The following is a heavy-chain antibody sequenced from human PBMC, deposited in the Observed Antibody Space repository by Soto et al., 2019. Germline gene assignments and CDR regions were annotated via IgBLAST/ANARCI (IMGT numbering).Heavy chain of an antibody. V-gene: IGHV3-21*01. CDR2: ISSSSSYI. CDR1: GFTFSSYI. D-gene: IGHD5-18*01. J-gene: IGHJ4*02. Sequence: EVQLVESGGGLVKPGGSMRLSCAASGFTFSSYIMNWVRQAPGKGLEWVSSISSSSSYIYYADSVKGRFTISRDNAKNSLYLQMNRLRAEDTSAYYCARDQTRYINGYGLGYWGPGSLVTVSS. CDR3: ARDQTRYINGYGLGY.